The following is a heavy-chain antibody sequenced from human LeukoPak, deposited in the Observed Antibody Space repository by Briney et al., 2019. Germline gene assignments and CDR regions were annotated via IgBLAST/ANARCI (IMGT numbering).Heavy chain of an antibody. CDR2: FDPEDGET. J-gene: IGHJ6*03. CDR3: ARAGWELPSYYYYYYMDV. CDR1: GYTLTELS. Sequence: GASVKVSCKVSGYTLTELSMHWVRQAPGKGLEWMGGFDPEDGETIYAQKFQGRVTMTEDTSTDTAYMELRSLRSDDTAVYYCARAGWELPSYYYYYYMDVWGKGTTVTVSS. V-gene: IGHV1-24*01. D-gene: IGHD1-26*01.